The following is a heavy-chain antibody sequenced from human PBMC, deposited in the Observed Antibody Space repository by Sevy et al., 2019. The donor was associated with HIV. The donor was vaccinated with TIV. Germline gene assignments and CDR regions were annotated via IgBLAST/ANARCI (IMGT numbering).Heavy chain of an antibody. Sequence: SETLSLTCTVSGGSISSYYWSWIRQPPGKGLEWIGYIYYGGSTNYNPSLKSRVTISVDTSKNQFSLRVSSVTAADTAVYDWARDQGPDCSGGSCYSRGWFDPWGQGTLVTVSS. D-gene: IGHD2-15*01. CDR2: IYYGGST. CDR3: ARDQGPDCSGGSCYSRGWFDP. CDR1: GGSISSYY. J-gene: IGHJ5*02. V-gene: IGHV4-59*01.